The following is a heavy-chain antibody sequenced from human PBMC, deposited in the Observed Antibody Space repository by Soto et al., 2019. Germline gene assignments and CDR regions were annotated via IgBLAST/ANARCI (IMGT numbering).Heavy chain of an antibody. J-gene: IGHJ4*02. Sequence: QVQLVQSGAEVKKPGASVKVSCKASGYTFTKYYIHWVRQAPGQGLEWMGIIGPNGGSRTYSQKFQGRVTMTRDTSTSTVHMELTSLRSEDTAVYYCARDGLSGSSLEQFDYWGQGTLVTVSS. CDR3: ARDGLSGSSLEQFDY. CDR2: IGPNGGSR. V-gene: IGHV1-46*01. CDR1: GYTFTKYY. D-gene: IGHD1-1*01.